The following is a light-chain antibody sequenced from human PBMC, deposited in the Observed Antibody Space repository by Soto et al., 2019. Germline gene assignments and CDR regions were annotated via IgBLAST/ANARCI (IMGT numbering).Light chain of an antibody. V-gene: IGKV1-5*01. Sequence: DIQMTQSPSTLSASVGDRVTITCRASQSVSTWLAWDQQKPGKAPKLXXYEASSLESGVPSRFSGSGSGTEFTLTISSLQPDDFATYYCQQYNSYSPRTFGQGTKVDIK. CDR2: EAS. CDR3: QQYNSYSPRT. CDR1: QSVSTW. J-gene: IGKJ1*01.